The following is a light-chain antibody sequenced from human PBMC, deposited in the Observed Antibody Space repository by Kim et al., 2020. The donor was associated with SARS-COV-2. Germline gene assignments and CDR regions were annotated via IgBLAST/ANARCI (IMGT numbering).Light chain of an antibody. CDR1: DIGSRS. CDR2: SDT. Sequence: APGNTATLTCGGDDIGSRSVHWYQQKPPQAPVLVIFSDTDRPSGIAERFSGSNSGNTATLTISRVELGDEADYYCQVWDNDNDQWVFGGGTQLTVL. CDR3: QVWDNDNDQWV. V-gene: IGLV3-21*04. J-gene: IGLJ3*02.